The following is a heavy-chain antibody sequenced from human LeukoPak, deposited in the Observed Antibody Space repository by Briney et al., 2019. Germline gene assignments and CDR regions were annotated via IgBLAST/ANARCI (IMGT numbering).Heavy chain of an antibody. Sequence: GRSLRLSCAASGFTFSSYAMHWVRQAPGKGLEWVAGISYDGSNKYYADSVKRRFTISRDNYKNTLYLQMNSLRAEDTAVYYCARDLATYYYGMDVWGQGTTVTVSS. CDR1: GFTFSSYA. CDR3: ARDLATYYYGMDV. D-gene: IGHD1-26*01. V-gene: IGHV3-30-3*01. J-gene: IGHJ6*02. CDR2: ISYDGSNK.